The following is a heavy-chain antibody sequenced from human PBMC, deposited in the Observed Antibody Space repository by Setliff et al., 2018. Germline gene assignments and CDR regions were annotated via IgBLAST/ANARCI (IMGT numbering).Heavy chain of an antibody. CDR2: INPNTSAT. V-gene: IGHV1-2*02. D-gene: IGHD2-15*01. J-gene: IGHJ4*02. CDR1: GYRFTDYY. CDR3: ARPATPAMGDYYFDP. Sequence: GGSVQVSCKASGYRFTDYYVHWVRQAPGQGPEWMGWINPNTSATHSTQNFQGRVTMTRDTSITTAYLELGSLRSDDTAVYFCARPATPAMGDYYFDPWGQGTLVTVSS.